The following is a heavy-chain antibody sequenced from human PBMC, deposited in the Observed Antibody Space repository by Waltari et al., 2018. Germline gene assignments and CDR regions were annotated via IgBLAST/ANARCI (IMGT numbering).Heavy chain of an antibody. CDR1: GFTFTNHW. J-gene: IGHJ4*02. V-gene: IGHV3-7*04. CDR2: RKQDGSEK. CDR3: ARGVTTVEY. D-gene: IGHD2-21*02. Sequence: EVQLVESGGGLVQPGGSLRLSCSGSGFTFTNHWMRWVRQAPGKGAEWVARRKQDGSEKAYLDSMKGRFTISRDNAKNSLSLQMDSLRAEDTAVYFCARGVTTVEYWGQGTLVTVSS.